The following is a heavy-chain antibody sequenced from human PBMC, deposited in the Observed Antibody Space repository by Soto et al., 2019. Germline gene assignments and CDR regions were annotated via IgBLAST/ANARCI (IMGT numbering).Heavy chain of an antibody. CDR1: SEYLGSYY. J-gene: IGHJ3*02. CDR3: ARGGSSDWQVALDI. CDR2: INHAGKN. Sequence: QVQQHQWGAGLLKPSETLSLTCAVSSEYLGSYYWNWIRQSPGKGLEWIGEINHAGKNNYSPSLKSRVTMSIDVSKNLVSLKLTSVTAADTAVYYCARGGSSDWQVALDIWGQGTMVTVSS. D-gene: IGHD6-19*01. V-gene: IGHV4-34*01.